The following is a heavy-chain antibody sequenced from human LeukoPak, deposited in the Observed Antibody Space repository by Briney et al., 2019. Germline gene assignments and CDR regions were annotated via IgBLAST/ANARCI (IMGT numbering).Heavy chain of an antibody. CDR1: GYTFTSYG. D-gene: IGHD3-3*01. CDR2: ISAYNGNT. V-gene: IGHV1-18*01. Sequence: GASVKVSCKASGYTFTSYGISWVRQAPGQGLEWMGWISAYNGNTNYAQKLQGRVTMTTDTSTSTAYMELRSLRSDDTAVYYCARPRGYDFWSGYYTGKYYFDYRGHGTLVTVSS. J-gene: IGHJ4*01. CDR3: ARPRGYDFWSGYYTGKYYFDY.